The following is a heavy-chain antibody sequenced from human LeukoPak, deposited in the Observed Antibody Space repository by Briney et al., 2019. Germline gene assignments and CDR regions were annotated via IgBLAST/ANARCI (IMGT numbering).Heavy chain of an antibody. CDR3: ARDQYRSGWYWFDP. V-gene: IGHV4-59*01. CDR1: GGSISSYF. CDR2: IYYSGST. D-gene: IGHD6-19*01. J-gene: IGHJ5*02. Sequence: SETLSLTCTVSGGSISSYFWSWIRQPPGKGLEWIGYIYYSGSTNYNPSLKSRVTISVDTSKNQFSLKLSSVTAADTAVYYCARDQYRSGWYWFDPWGQGTLVTVSS.